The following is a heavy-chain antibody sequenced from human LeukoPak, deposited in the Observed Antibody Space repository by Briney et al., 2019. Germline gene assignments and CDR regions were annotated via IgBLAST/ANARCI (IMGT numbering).Heavy chain of an antibody. D-gene: IGHD6-13*01. Sequence: ASVTVSCKASGYTFTSYDINWVRQATGQGLEWMGWMNPNSGNTGHAQKLQGRVTMTRNTSISTAYMELSSLRSEDTAVYYCARVSRHLGYSSSGWFDPWGQGTLVTVSS. J-gene: IGHJ5*02. CDR1: GYTFTSYD. CDR3: ARVSRHLGYSSSGWFDP. CDR2: MNPNSGNT. V-gene: IGHV1-8*01.